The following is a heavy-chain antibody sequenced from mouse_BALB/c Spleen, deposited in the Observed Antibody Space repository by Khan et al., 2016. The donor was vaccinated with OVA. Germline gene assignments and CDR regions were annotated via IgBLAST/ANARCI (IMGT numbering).Heavy chain of an antibody. D-gene: IGHD2-14*01. CDR2: IRSGGNT. J-gene: IGHJ3*01. CDR3: ARNSYMYEFTY. CDR1: GFSLNTYG. Sequence: QVQLKESGPGLVQPSQRLSITCTVSGFSLNTYGIHWIRQSQGKGLEWLGVIRSGGNTDYNGAFISRLNITKDNSKSQVFFKMTSLQADDTAIYYCARNSYMYEFTYWGLGTLVTVSA. V-gene: IGHV2-2*01.